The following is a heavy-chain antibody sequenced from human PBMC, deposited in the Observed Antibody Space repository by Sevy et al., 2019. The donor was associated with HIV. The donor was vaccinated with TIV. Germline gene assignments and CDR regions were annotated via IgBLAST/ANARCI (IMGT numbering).Heavy chain of an antibody. CDR2: ISNDGSNE. D-gene: IGHD3-10*01. CDR3: ARGYSGSGRAY. J-gene: IGHJ4*02. CDR1: EFTFNNYG. Sequence: GGSLRLSCAASEFTFNNYGMHWVRQAPGKGLEWVALISNDGSNEYYADSVKGRFTISRDNAKNTLSLQMNSLRAEDTAVYYCARGYSGSGRAYWGQGTLVTVSS. V-gene: IGHV3-30*03.